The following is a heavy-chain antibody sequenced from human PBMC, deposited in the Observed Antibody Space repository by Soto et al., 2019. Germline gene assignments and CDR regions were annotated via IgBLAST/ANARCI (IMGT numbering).Heavy chain of an antibody. J-gene: IGHJ6*02. CDR2: IYYSGST. CDR1: GGSISSYY. V-gene: IGHV4-59*01. Sequence: SETLSLTRTVSGGSISSYYGSWIRQPPGKGLEWIGYIYYSGSTNYNPSLKSRVTISVDTSKNQFSLKLSSVTAADTAVYYCASRFGAAAGYYGMDVWGQGTTVTVSS. D-gene: IGHD6-13*01. CDR3: ASRFGAAAGYYGMDV.